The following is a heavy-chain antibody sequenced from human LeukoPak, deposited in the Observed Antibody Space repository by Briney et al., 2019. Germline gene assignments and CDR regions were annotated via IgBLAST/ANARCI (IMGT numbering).Heavy chain of an antibody. D-gene: IGHD3-3*01. J-gene: IGHJ5*02. Sequence: GSLRLSCVASGFTFDDYAMHWDRQAPGKGLEWVSAISGSGGSTYYADSVKGRFTISRDNSKNTLYLQMNSLRAEDTAVYYCAKDYDFWSGYPLGSNWFDPWGQGTLVTVSS. CDR2: ISGSGGST. CDR1: GFTFDDYA. CDR3: AKDYDFWSGYPLGSNWFDP. V-gene: IGHV3-23*01.